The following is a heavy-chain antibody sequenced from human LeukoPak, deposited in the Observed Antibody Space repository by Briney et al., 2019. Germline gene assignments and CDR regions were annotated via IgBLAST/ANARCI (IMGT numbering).Heavy chain of an antibody. CDR3: ARVLDGPGVYFDY. Sequence: PSQTLSLTCAISGDSVSSNNAAWNWLRQSPLGGLEWLGRTYHRSKWYNDFAVSVESRITIKPDTSKNQISLQLNSVTPEDTAVYYCARVLDGPGVYFDYWGQGTLVTVSS. V-gene: IGHV6-1*01. CDR2: TYHRSKWYN. D-gene: IGHD5-24*01. CDR1: GDSVSSNNAA. J-gene: IGHJ4*02.